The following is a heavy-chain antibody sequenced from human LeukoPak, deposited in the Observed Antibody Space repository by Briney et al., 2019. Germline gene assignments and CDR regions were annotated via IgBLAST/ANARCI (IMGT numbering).Heavy chain of an antibody. D-gene: IGHD3-3*01. CDR3: ARDLVTIFGVVSWGMDV. V-gene: IGHV3-30-3*01. CDR2: ISYDGSNK. J-gene: IGHJ6*02. CDR1: GFTFSSYA. Sequence: PGRSLRLSCAASGFTFSSYAMHWVRQAPGKGLEWVAVISYDGSNKYYADSVKGRFTISRDNSKNTLYLQTNSLRAEDTAVYYCARDLVTIFGVVSWGMDVWGQGTTVTVSS.